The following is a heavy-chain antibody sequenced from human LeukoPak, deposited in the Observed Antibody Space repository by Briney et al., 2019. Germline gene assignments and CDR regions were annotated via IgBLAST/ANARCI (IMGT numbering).Heavy chain of an antibody. CDR1: GYSFTSYG. CDR2: VSAYNGAT. D-gene: IGHD2-2*01. J-gene: IGHJ3*02. CDR3: ARWYQLLLGAFAI. V-gene: IGHV1-18*01. Sequence: ASVKVSCKASGYSFTSYGIGWVRQAPGQGLEWMGWVSAYNGATDYAQKVKDRVTMTTDTSTSTASMNLRSLRSDATAVYYCARWYQLLLGAFAIWGQGTMVTVSS.